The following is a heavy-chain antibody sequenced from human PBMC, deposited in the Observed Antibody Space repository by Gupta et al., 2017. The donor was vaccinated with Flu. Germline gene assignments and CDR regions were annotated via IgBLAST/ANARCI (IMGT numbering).Heavy chain of an antibody. D-gene: IGHD3-22*01. CDR2: ITWNGGRT. CDR1: GFPFIAYG. V-gene: IGHV3-20*01. CDR3: ARNLGYDSSGYPPLGFDY. Sequence: EVLLVESGGGVVRPGGSLRLSCADSGFPFIAYGMSWVRQYPGKGLEWVSGITWNGGRTGYADSVKGRFIISRDNAKNSLYLRVNRLRGEDTAVYHCARNLGYDSSGYPPLGFDYWGQGIPVIVSA. J-gene: IGHJ4*02.